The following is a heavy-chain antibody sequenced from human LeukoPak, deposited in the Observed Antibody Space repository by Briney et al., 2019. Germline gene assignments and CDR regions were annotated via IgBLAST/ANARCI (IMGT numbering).Heavy chain of an antibody. CDR2: TYSDSST. Sequence: GGSLRLSCAASGFTVSNNYMSWVRQAPGKGLEWVSITYSDSSTNYADSVKGRFTISRDTSQNTLSLQTNSLRAEDTAVYYCVRKNRDFNAAFDIWGQGTVVTVSS. CDR1: GFTVSNNY. V-gene: IGHV3-53*01. CDR3: VRKNRDFNAAFDI. J-gene: IGHJ3*02. D-gene: IGHD2-21*02.